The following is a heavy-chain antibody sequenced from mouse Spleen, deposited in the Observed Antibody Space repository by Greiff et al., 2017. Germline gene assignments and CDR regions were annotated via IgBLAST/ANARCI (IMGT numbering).Heavy chain of an antibody. CDR1: GYTFTSYW. CDR2: INPSSGYT. CDR3: ARNRYDGYFDV. D-gene: IGHD2-14*01. J-gene: IGHJ1*01. V-gene: IGHV1-7*01. Sequence: VQRVESGAELAKPGASVKLSCKASGYTFTSYWMHWVKQRPGQGLEWIGYINPSSGYTKYNQKFKDKATLTADKSSSTAYMQLSSLTYEDSAVYYCARNRYDGYFDVWGAGTTVTVSS.